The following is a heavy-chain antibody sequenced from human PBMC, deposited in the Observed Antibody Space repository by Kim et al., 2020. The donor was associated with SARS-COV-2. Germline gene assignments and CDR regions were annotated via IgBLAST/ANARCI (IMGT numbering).Heavy chain of an antibody. D-gene: IGHD5-12*01. J-gene: IGHJ6*02. CDR3: ARDRIVATIPDTYYYYGMDV. Sequence: SVKVSCKASGATFSSYAITWVRQAPGQGLEWMGGIIPIFGTANYAQKFQGRVTITADESTSTAYMELSSLRSEDTAVYYCARDRIVATIPDTYYYYGMDVWGQGTTVTVSS. CDR1: GATFSSYA. V-gene: IGHV1-69*13. CDR2: IIPIFGTA.